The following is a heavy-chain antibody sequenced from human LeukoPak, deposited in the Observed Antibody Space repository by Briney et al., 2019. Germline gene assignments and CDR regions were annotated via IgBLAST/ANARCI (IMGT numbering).Heavy chain of an antibody. CDR1: GFTFSHYY. CDR3: AKERYYYDSSGYYPYYYYYGMDV. D-gene: IGHD3-22*01. V-gene: IGHV3-7*01. Sequence: GGSLRLSCAASGFTFSHYYMSWVRQAPGKGLEWVANIKQDGSEQFYLDSVKGRFTISRDNAKNALYLQMNSLRAEDTAVYFCAKERYYYDSSGYYPYYYYYGMDVWGQGTTVTVSS. J-gene: IGHJ6*02. CDR2: IKQDGSEQ.